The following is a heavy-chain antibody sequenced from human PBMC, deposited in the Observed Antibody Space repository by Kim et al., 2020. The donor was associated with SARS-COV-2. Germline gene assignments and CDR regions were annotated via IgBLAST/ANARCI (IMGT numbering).Heavy chain of an antibody. V-gene: IGHV3-23*01. Sequence: GGSLRLSCAASGFTLSSYAMGWVRQAPGKGLEWVSALGGGGTTYYADSVKGRCTISRDESKNTLYLQMNSLRAEDTAVYYSAKRGSNRGGEFDSWGQGTLVTVSS. CDR1: GFTLSSYA. CDR3: AKRGSNRGGEFDS. J-gene: IGHJ4*02. CDR2: LGGGGTT. D-gene: IGHD3-16*01.